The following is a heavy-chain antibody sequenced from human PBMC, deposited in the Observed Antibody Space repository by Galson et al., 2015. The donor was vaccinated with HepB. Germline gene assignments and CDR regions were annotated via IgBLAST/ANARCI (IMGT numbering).Heavy chain of an antibody. J-gene: IGHJ3*02. D-gene: IGHD2-21*02. CDR2: IYNSGSA. Sequence: LSLTCTVSGGSLSSGGYYWSWIRQHPGKGLEWIGYIYNSGSAFYNPSLRSRVTISVDTSKNHFSLKLSSVTAADTAMYYCAILPPVGDSSNRAGAFDIWGHGTMVSVSS. V-gene: IGHV4-31*03. CDR1: GGSLSSGGYY. CDR3: AILPPVGDSSNRAGAFDI.